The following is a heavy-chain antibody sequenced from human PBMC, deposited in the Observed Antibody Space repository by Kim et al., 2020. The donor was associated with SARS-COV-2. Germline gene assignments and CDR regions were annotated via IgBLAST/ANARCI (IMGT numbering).Heavy chain of an antibody. Sequence: SQTLSLTCAISGDSVSSNSAAWNWIRQSPSRGLEWLGRTYYRSKWYNDYAVSVKSRITINPDTSKSQFSLQLNSVTPEDTAVYYCARGSHYYGSGSYYSPPWFDPWGQGTLVTVSS. CDR2: TYYRSKWYN. D-gene: IGHD3-10*01. CDR3: ARGSHYYGSGSYYSPPWFDP. J-gene: IGHJ5*02. CDR1: GDSVSSNSAA. V-gene: IGHV6-1*01.